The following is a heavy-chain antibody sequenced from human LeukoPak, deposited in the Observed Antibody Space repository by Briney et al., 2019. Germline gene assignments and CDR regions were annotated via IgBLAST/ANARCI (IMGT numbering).Heavy chain of an antibody. Sequence: PGGSLRLSCAASGFTFSSYAMSWVRQAPGKGLEWVSAISGSGGSTYYADSVKGRFTISRDNSKNTLYLQMNSLRAEDTAVYYCAKPPNSFTVTTSDHVLNYFVYWGQGTLVTVSS. D-gene: IGHD4-17*01. CDR1: GFTFSSYA. CDR3: AKPPNSFTVTTSDHVLNYFVY. J-gene: IGHJ4*02. V-gene: IGHV3-23*01. CDR2: ISGSGGST.